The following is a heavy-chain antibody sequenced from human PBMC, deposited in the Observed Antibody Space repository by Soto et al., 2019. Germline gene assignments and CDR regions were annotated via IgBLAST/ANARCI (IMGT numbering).Heavy chain of an antibody. CDR2: IIPIFGTA. V-gene: IGHV1-69*01. D-gene: IGHD2-15*01. Sequence: QVPLVQSGAEVKKPGSSVKVSCKASGGTFSSYAISWVRQAPGQGLEWMGGIIPIFGTANYAQKFQGRVTITADESTSTAYMELSSLRSEDTAVYYCASDICSGGSCYPNWFDPWGQGTLVTVSS. CDR3: ASDICSGGSCYPNWFDP. CDR1: GGTFSSYA. J-gene: IGHJ5*02.